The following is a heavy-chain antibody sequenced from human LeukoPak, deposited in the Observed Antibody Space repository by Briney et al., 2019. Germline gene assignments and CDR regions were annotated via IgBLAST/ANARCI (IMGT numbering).Heavy chain of an antibody. D-gene: IGHD2-2*01. CDR2: IYYSGST. CDR1: GGPISSYY. Sequence: PSETLSLTCTVSGGPISSYYWSWIRQPPGKGLEWIGYIYYSGSTNYNPSLKSRVTISVDTSKNQFSLKLSSVTAADTAVYYCARDQEGYCSSTSCPPHYYYYMDVWGKGTTVTVSS. CDR3: ARDQEGYCSSTSCPPHYYYYMDV. V-gene: IGHV4-59*01. J-gene: IGHJ6*03.